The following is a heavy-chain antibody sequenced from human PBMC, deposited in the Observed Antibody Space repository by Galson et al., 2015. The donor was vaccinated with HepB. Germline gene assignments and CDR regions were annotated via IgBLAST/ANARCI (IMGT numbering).Heavy chain of an antibody. CDR3: ASFTPRYYGDYPDY. V-gene: IGHV3-7*03. Sequence: SLRLSCAASGFTFSSYWMSWVRQAPGKGLEWVANIKQDGSEKYYVDSVKGRFTISRDNAKNSLYLQMNSLRAEDTAVYYCASFTPRYYGDYPDYWGQGTLVTVSS. J-gene: IGHJ4*02. D-gene: IGHD4-17*01. CDR2: IKQDGSEK. CDR1: GFTFSSYW.